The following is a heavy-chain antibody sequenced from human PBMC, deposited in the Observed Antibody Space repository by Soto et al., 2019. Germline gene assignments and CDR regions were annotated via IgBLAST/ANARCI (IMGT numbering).Heavy chain of an antibody. CDR2: IKEDGSEK. D-gene: IGHD2-2*01. CDR1: AFTFRNYW. J-gene: IGHJ4*02. Sequence: PGASLRLSCAASAFTFRNYWMSWVRQAPGEGLECVAKIKEDGSEKYYVDSVKGRFTISRDNAKNSVYLQMDSLTVEDTAMYYCARASSSTSGAIDYWGQGT. CDR3: ARASSSTSGAIDY. V-gene: IGHV3-7*04.